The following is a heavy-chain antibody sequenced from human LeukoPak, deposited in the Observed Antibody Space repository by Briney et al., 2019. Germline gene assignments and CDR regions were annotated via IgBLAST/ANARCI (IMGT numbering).Heavy chain of an antibody. CDR1: GGSISSSSYY. CDR2: IYYSWST. CDR3: ARHSRSAYSGYENAFDI. V-gene: IGHV4-39*01. Sequence: SETLSLTCTVSGGSISSSSYYWGWIRQPPGKGLEWIGSIYYSWSTYYNPSLRSRVSISVDTSKNQFSLKLSSVTAADTAIYYCARHSRSAYSGYENAFDIWGQGTVVTVSS. J-gene: IGHJ3*02. D-gene: IGHD5-12*01.